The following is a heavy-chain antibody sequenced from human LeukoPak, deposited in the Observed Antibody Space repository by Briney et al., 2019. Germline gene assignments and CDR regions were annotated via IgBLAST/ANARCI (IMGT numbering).Heavy chain of an antibody. J-gene: IGHJ4*02. Sequence: GGSLRLSCAASGFTFSSYSMNWVRQAPGKGLEWVSSISSSSSYIYYADSVKGRFTISRDNAKNSLYLQMNSLRAEDTAVYYCAVLSGYDKGRFFDYWGQGTLDTVSS. CDR2: ISSSSSYI. D-gene: IGHD5-12*01. CDR3: AVLSGYDKGRFFDY. CDR1: GFTFSSYS. V-gene: IGHV3-21*01.